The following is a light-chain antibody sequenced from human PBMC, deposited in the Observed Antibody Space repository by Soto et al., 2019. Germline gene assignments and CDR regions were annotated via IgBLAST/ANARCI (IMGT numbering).Light chain of an antibody. CDR2: DVS. V-gene: IGLV2-11*01. Sequence: QSALTLPRSVSGSPGQSVAISCTGTSSDVGGYNYVSWYQQHPGKAPKLMIYDVSKRPSGVPDRFSGSKSGNTASLTISGLQAEDEADYYCCSYAGSPYVFGTGTKLTVL. CDR1: SSDVGGYNY. CDR3: CSYAGSPYV. J-gene: IGLJ1*01.